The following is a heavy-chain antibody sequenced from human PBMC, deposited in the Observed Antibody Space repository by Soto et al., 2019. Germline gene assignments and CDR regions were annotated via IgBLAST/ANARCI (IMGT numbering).Heavy chain of an antibody. J-gene: IGHJ6*02. V-gene: IGHV3-74*03. CDR3: ARGRLQHALDV. CDR1: GFTFSNYW. CDR2: VNNDGTDT. D-gene: IGHD2-21*01. Sequence: EVQLVESGGGLVQPGGSLRLSCAASGFTFSNYWMYWVRQAPGKGLVWVSRVNNDGTDTTHADSVKGRFTISRDNAEKTLYLQMNRLRAEDTAVYYYARGRLQHALDVWGQGSRVTVSS.